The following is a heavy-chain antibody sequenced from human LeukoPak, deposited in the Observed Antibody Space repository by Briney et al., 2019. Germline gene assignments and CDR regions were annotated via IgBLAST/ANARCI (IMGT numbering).Heavy chain of an antibody. CDR2: ISGSGGST. J-gene: IGHJ4*02. CDR3: AKSKDRTMVRGVLDY. CDR1: GFTFSSYA. V-gene: IGHV3-23*01. Sequence: GGSLRLSCAASGFTFSSYAMSWVRQAPGKGLEWVSAISGSGGSTYYADSVKGRFTISRDNSKNTLYLQMNSLRAEDTAVYYCAKSKDRTMVRGVLDYWGQGTLVTVYS. D-gene: IGHD3-10*01.